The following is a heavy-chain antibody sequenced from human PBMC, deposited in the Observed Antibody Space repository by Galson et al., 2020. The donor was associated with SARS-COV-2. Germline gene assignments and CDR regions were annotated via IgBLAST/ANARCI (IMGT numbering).Heavy chain of an antibody. CDR2: IYYSGST. Sequence: SETLSLTCTVSGGSISSGVYYWSWIRQHPGKGLEWIGYIYYSGSTYYNPSLTSRVTISVDTSKNQFSLRLSSVTAADTAVYYCASLRTSSSQAFDIWGQGTMVTVSS. CDR1: GGSISSGVYY. D-gene: IGHD6-6*01. CDR3: ASLRTSSSQAFDI. J-gene: IGHJ3*02. V-gene: IGHV4-31*03.